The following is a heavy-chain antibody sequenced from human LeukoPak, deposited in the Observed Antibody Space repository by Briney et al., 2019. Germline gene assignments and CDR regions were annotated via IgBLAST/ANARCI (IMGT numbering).Heavy chain of an antibody. CDR3: ARSYSDGSQGY. CDR1: GDSVSSGSNY. Sequence: PSETLSLTCTVSGDSVSSGSNYWSWIRQPAGKGLEWIGRIYNSWTTNYNPSLKSRVTISVDTSKNQFSLKLSSVTAADTAVHYCARSYSDGSQGYWGQGTLVTVSS. J-gene: IGHJ4*02. D-gene: IGHD5-24*01. V-gene: IGHV4-61*02. CDR2: IYNSWTT.